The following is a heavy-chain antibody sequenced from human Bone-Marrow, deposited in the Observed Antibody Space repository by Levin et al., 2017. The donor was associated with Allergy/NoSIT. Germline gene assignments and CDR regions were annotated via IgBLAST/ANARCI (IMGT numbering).Heavy chain of an antibody. CDR2: TYNDGST. Sequence: GGSLRLSCAASGFSVSDYYMNWVRQPPGKGLQWVSITYNDGSTYFADSVKGRITISRDNSKNILFLQLDSQTAENTAGYYCAMNDFGLGNYLDSCGQRTLVTSSS. CDR3: AMNDFGLGNYLDS. D-gene: IGHD7-27*01. CDR1: GFSVSDYY. J-gene: IGHJ4*02. V-gene: IGHV3-53*01.